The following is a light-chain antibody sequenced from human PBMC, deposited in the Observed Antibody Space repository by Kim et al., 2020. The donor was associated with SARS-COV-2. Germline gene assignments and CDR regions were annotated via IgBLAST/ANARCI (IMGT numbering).Light chain of an antibody. J-gene: IGLJ3*02. V-gene: IGLV3-1*01. CDR2: QDN. Sequence: SYELIQPPSVSVSPGQTATITCSGDDLGNKYVSWYQQKPGQSPVLVIHQDNKWPSGIPERFSGSNSGNTATLTISGTQAMDEGDYYCLAWDTNTAWVFGGGTQLTVL. CDR1: DLGNKY. CDR3: LAWDTNTAWV.